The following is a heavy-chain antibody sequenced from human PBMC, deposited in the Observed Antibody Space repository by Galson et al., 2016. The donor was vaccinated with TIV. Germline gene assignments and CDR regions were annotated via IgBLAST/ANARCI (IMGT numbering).Heavy chain of an antibody. CDR1: FSFHTYW. Sequence: FSFHTYWMSWLRQAPGKGLEWVASINDGGSEKDYVDSVKGRFTISRDNAQTSLYLQMDSLRAEDTAVYYCARMLFDIVQAPAATPTGYFDPWGQGTLVTVSS. V-gene: IGHV3-7*01. J-gene: IGHJ5*02. CDR2: INDGGSEK. D-gene: IGHD2-2*01. CDR3: ARMLFDIVQAPAATPTGYFDP.